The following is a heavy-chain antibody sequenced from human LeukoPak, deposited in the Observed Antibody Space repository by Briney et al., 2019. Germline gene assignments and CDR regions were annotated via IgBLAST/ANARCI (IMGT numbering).Heavy chain of an antibody. V-gene: IGHV3-21*01. CDR2: ISSSSSYI. Sequence: GGSLRLSCAASGFTFRSYNMNWVRQAPGKRPEWVSSISSSSSYIYYADSVKGRFTISRDNAKNSLYPQMNSLRAEDTALYYCARGASRADYWGQGTLVTVSS. CDR1: GFTFRSYN. CDR3: ARGASRADY. J-gene: IGHJ4*02.